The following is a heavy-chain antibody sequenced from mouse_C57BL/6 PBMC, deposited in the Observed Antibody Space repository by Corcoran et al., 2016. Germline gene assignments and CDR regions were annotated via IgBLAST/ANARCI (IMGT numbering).Heavy chain of an antibody. CDR1: GYTFTTYG. CDR3: ARGYCDV. J-gene: IGHJ1*03. Sequence: QIQLVQSGPELKKPGETVKISCKASGYTFTTYGMSWVKQAPGKGLKWMGWINTYSGVPTYADDFKGRFAFSLETSASTAYLQINNLKNEDTATYFCARGYCDVWGTGTTVTVSS. V-gene: IGHV9-3*01. CDR2: INTYSGVP.